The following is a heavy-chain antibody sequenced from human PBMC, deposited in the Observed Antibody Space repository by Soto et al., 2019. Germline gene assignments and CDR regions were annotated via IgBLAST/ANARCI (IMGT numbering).Heavy chain of an antibody. Sequence: QVQLVQSGAEVKKPGSSVKVSCKASGGTFSSYAISWVRQAPGQGLEWMGGIIPILGTANYAQKFQGRVTITADESTSTAYMELSSLRSEDTAVYYCARERRAVAGTCCLDYWGQGTLVTVSS. CDR3: ARERRAVAGTCCLDY. CDR1: GGTFSSYA. D-gene: IGHD6-19*01. V-gene: IGHV1-69*01. J-gene: IGHJ4*02. CDR2: IIPILGTA.